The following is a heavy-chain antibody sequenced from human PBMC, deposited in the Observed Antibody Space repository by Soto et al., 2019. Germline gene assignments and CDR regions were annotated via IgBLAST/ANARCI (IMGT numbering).Heavy chain of an antibody. Sequence: SETLSLTCAVHGGSFSGYYWSWIRQPPGKGLEWIGEINHSGSTNYNPSLKSRVTISVDTSKNQFSLKLSSVTAADTAVYYCARGVRWRMPIYWGQGTLVTVSS. D-gene: IGHD1-1*01. CDR2: INHSGST. V-gene: IGHV4-34*01. J-gene: IGHJ4*02. CDR3: ARGVRWRMPIY. CDR1: GGSFSGYY.